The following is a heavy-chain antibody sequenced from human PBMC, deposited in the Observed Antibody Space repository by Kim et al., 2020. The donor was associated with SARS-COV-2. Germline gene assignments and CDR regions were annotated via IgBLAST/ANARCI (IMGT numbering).Heavy chain of an antibody. J-gene: IGHJ6*02. Sequence: GESLKISCKASGYSFTNYWIAWVRQMPGKGLEWMGIIYPGDSYARYSPSFQGQVTISADKSISTASLQWGSLKASDTATYYCARRRSGGYHDKFYVMDVWGQGTTVIVSS. CDR3: ARRRSGGYHDKFYVMDV. CDR1: GYSFTNYW. CDR2: IYPGDSYA. D-gene: IGHD2-15*01. V-gene: IGHV5-51*01.